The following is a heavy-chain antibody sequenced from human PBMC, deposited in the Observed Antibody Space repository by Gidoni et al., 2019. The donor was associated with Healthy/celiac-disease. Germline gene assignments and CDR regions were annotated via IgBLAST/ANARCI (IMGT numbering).Heavy chain of an antibody. CDR3: YTVPDRDGYNLFDY. CDR2: INHSGST. CDR1: GGSFSGYY. V-gene: IGHV4-34*01. J-gene: IGHJ4*02. D-gene: IGHD5-12*01. Sequence: QVQLQQWGAGLLKPSETLSLTCAVYGGSFSGYYWNWIRQPPGKGLEWIGEINHSGSTNYNPSLKSRVTISVDTSKNQFSLKLSSVTAADTAVYYCYTVPDRDGYNLFDYWGQGTLVTVSS.